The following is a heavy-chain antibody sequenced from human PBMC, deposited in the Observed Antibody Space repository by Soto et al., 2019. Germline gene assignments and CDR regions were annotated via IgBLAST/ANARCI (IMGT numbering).Heavy chain of an antibody. CDR2: ISSTTNYI. V-gene: IGHV3-21*01. J-gene: IGHJ4*02. Sequence: PGGSLRLSCAASGFTFTRYRMNWVRQAPGKGLEWVSSISSTTNYIYYADSMKGRFTVSRDNAKNSVYLEMNSLSAEDTAVYYCARESEDLTSNLDYWGQGTPVTVSS. CDR3: ARESEDLTSNLDY. CDR1: GFTFTRYR.